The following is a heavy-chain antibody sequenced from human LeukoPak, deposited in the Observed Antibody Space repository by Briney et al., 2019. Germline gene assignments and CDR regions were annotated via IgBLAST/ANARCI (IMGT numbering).Heavy chain of an antibody. CDR1: GYTFTSYG. Sequence: GASVKVSCKASGYTFTSYGISWVRQAPGQGLEWMGIINPSGGSTSYAQKFQGRVTMTRDTSTSTVYMELSSLRSEDTAVYYCARDLASGYYFDYWGQGTLVTVSS. V-gene: IGHV1-46*01. D-gene: IGHD6-25*01. CDR3: ARDLASGYYFDY. J-gene: IGHJ4*02. CDR2: INPSGGST.